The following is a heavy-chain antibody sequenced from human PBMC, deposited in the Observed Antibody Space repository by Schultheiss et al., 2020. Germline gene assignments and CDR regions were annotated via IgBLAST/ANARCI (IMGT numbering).Heavy chain of an antibody. CDR2: IYYSGST. J-gene: IGHJ6*02. Sequence: SQTLSLTCAVYGGSFSGYYWSWIRQPPGKGLEWIGYIYYSGSTNYNPSLKSRVTISVDTSKNQFSLKLSYVTAADTAVYYCASNLSPNGDDEYYYYGMDVWSQGTTVTVSS. D-gene: IGHD4-17*01. CDR3: ASNLSPNGDDEYYYYGMDV. CDR1: GGSFSGYY. V-gene: IGHV4-59*01.